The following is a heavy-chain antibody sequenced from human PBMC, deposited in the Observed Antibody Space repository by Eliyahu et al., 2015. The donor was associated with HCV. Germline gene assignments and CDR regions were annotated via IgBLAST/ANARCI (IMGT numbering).Heavy chain of an antibody. CDR2: ISWDDDK. V-gene: IGHV2-5*02. D-gene: IGHD5-18*01. CDR3: ARRPRDRGYSYKYFDS. Sequence: QITLKESGPALVKPTQTLTLTCTFSGFSLSSSGEGVGWIRQAPGKALEWLALISWDDDKDYSPSLKTRLTITKDASKNLVVLKMTNVDPVDTATYFCARRPRDRGYSYKYFDSWGQGTLVTVSS. CDR1: GFSLSSSGEG. J-gene: IGHJ4*02.